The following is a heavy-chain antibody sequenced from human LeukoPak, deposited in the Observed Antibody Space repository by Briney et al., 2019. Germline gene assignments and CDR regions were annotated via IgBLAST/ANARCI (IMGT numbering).Heavy chain of an antibody. CDR2: IRYDGSNK. CDR1: GFTFSSYG. Sequence: PGGSLRLSCAASGFTFSSYGMHWVRQAPGKELEWVAFIRYDGSNKYYADSVKGRFTISRDNSKNTLYLQMNSLRAEDTAVYYCAKDKDSYCSSTSCYRGGYWGQGTLVTVSS. D-gene: IGHD2-2*02. J-gene: IGHJ4*02. V-gene: IGHV3-30*02. CDR3: AKDKDSYCSSTSCYRGGY.